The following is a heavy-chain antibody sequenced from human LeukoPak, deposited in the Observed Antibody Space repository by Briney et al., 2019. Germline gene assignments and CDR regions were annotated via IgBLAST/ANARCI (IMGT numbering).Heavy chain of an antibody. CDR2: INHSGST. V-gene: IGHV4-34*01. CDR1: GGSFSGYY. J-gene: IGHJ6*02. D-gene: IGHD2-2*02. CDR3: ARIVVPAAIGRVYYYRMDV. Sequence: SETLSLTCAVYGGSFSGYYWSWIRQPPGKGLEWSGEINHSGSTNYNPSLKSRVTISVDTSKNQFSLKLSSVTAADTAVYYCARIVVPAAIGRVYYYRMDVWGQGTTVTVSS.